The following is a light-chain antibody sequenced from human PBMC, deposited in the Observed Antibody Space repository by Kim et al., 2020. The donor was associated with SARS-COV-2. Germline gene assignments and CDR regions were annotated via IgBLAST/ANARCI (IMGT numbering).Light chain of an antibody. J-gene: IGLJ2*01. CDR1: SNDVGAYNY. V-gene: IGLV2-14*03. Sequence: GQSITISCSGTSNDVGAYNYVSWYQQHPGKAPKLMIYDVTNRPSGVSNRFSGSKSGNTASLTISGLQAEDEADYYCCSYTSNSIVVFGGGTQLTVL. CDR2: DVT. CDR3: CSYTSNSIVV.